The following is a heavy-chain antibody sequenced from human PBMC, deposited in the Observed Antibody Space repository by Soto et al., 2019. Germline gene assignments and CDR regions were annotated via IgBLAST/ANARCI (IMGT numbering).Heavy chain of an antibody. J-gene: IGHJ5*02. CDR2: ISPRSTFR. Sequence: PGGSLRLSCATSGFSISDSYMSWIRQAPGKGIEWISYISPRSTFRDYADSLEGRFTISRDSVKNSVYLQMNNLTADDTGVYYCARGGGGGLFDPWGQGSLVTVSS. CDR3: ARGGGGGLFDP. D-gene: IGHD2-21*01. V-gene: IGHV3-11*06. CDR1: GFSISDSY.